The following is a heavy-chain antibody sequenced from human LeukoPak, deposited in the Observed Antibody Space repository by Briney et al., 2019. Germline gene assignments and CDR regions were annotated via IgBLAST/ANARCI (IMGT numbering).Heavy chain of an antibody. Sequence: PGGSLRLSCAASGLTFSSYAMSWVRLAPGKGLEWVSVISGSGGSTYYADSVKGRFTISRDNSKNTLYLQMNSLRAEDTAVYYCATSGWYGYYWGQGTLVTVSS. CDR3: ATSGWYGYY. J-gene: IGHJ4*02. V-gene: IGHV3-23*01. CDR2: ISGSGGST. D-gene: IGHD6-19*01. CDR1: GLTFSSYA.